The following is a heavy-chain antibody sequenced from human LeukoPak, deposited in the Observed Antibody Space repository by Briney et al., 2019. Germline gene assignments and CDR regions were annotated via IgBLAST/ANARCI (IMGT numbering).Heavy chain of an antibody. CDR1: GFIFNNYA. V-gene: IGHV3-23*01. D-gene: IGHD6-13*01. Sequence: GGSLRLSCAASGFIFNNYAMSWVRQAPGKGLEWVSSISGTGVTTYYADSVKGRFAISRDNSKNTLYLQMTSLRAEDTAVYYCARDRIAAAGPGWGQGTLVTVSS. J-gene: IGHJ4*02. CDR2: ISGTGVTT. CDR3: ARDRIAAAGPG.